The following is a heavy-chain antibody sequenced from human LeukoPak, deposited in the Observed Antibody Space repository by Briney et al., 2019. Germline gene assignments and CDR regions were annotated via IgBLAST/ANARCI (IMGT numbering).Heavy chain of an antibody. Sequence: ASVKVSCKASGYTFNYYAITWVRQAPGQGLEWMGWISAYTGDTNYAQNLQGRITMTTDASTSTAYMELRSLTADDTAVYYCAREPYSSGSYYYLDYWGQGTQVTVSS. CDR3: AREPYSSGSYYYLDY. CDR2: ISAYTGDT. CDR1: GYTFNYYA. J-gene: IGHJ4*02. V-gene: IGHV1-18*01. D-gene: IGHD6-19*01.